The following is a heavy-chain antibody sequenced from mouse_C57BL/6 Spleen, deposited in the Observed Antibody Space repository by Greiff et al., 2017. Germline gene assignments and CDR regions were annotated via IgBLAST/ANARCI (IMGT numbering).Heavy chain of an antibody. J-gene: IGHJ2*01. CDR1: GFTFSDYG. Sequence: VQLVESGGGLVKPGGSLKLSCAASGFTFSDYGMHWVRQAPEKGLAWVAYISSGSSTIYYADTVKGRFTISRDNAKNTLFLQMTSLRSEDTAMYYCAREGWLDYGGQGTTLTVAA. V-gene: IGHV5-17*01. D-gene: IGHD1-1*02. CDR3: AREGWLDY. CDR2: ISSGSSTI.